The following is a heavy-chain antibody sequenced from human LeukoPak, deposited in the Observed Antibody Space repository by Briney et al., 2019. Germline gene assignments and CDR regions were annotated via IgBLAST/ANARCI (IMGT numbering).Heavy chain of an antibody. Sequence: PGGSLRLSCTASGFSVSSNYMSWVRQAPGRGLEWVSVIYTDGSTNYADSVKGRLTISRDNSKNTVYLQMNSLRAEDTAVYYCAREMWDSYGYVDYWGQGTLVTVSS. J-gene: IGHJ4*02. CDR3: AREMWDSYGYVDY. D-gene: IGHD5-18*01. CDR2: IYTDGST. CDR1: GFSVSSNY. V-gene: IGHV3-53*01.